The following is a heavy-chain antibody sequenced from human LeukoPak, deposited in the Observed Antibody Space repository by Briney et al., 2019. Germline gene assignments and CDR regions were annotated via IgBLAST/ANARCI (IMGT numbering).Heavy chain of an antibody. CDR3: AEGYYYDSTWEAPDAFDI. D-gene: IGHD3-22*01. CDR2: ISSGSHYI. J-gene: IGHJ3*02. Sequence: PGGSLRLSCAASGFTFSDYSMNWVRQAPGKGLEWVASISSGSHYIYYPRSVSGRFTIARDNAKKSLFLQMNSLRAEDTAVYYCAEGYYYDSTWEAPDAFDIWGQGTMVTVSS. V-gene: IGHV3-21*04. CDR1: GFTFSDYS.